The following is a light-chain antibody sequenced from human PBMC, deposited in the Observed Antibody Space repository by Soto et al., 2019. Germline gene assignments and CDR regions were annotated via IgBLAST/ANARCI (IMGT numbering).Light chain of an antibody. CDR2: SNA. CDR3: AAWDDSLKAML. Sequence: QLVLTQPPSASGTPGQTVTISCSGSGSNIGENAVNWYQHLPGTAPQLLIYSNALRPSGVPHRFSGSKSGTAGSLAISGLQSEDEAHYYCAAWDDSLKAMLFGGGTKVTVL. CDR1: GSNIGENA. V-gene: IGLV1-44*01. J-gene: IGLJ3*02.